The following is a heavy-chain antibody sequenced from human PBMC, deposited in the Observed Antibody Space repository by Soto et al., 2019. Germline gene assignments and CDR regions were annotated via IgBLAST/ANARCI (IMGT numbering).Heavy chain of an antibody. CDR2: IKQDGSEK. D-gene: IGHD3-22*01. V-gene: IGHV3-7*01. CDR3: ARYRVVISYYGMDV. J-gene: IGHJ6*02. CDR1: GFTFSSYW. Sequence: GGPRLSCASSGFTFSSYWMSWVRQAPGKGLEWVANIKQDGSEKYYVDSVKGRFTISRDNAKNSLYLQMNGLRAEDTAVYYCARYRVVISYYGMDVWGQGTTVTVSS.